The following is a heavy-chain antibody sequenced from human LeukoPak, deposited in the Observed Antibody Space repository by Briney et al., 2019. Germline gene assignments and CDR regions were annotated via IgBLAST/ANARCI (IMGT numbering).Heavy chain of an antibody. CDR2: IYYSGST. J-gene: IGHJ6*03. CDR1: GGSISSGGYY. D-gene: IGHD5/OR15-5a*01. Sequence: PSETLSLTCTVSGGSISSGGYYWSWIRQHPGKGLEWIGYIYYSGSTYYNPSLKSQVTISVDTSKNQFSLKLSSVTAADTAVYYCARVYDNYYYYMDVWGKGTTVTVSS. V-gene: IGHV4-31*01. CDR3: ARVYDNYYYYMDV.